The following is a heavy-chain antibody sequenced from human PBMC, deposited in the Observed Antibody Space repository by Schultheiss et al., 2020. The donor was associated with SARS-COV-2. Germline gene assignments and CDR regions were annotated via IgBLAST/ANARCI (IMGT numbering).Heavy chain of an antibody. J-gene: IGHJ3*02. CDR1: AYTFSVNF. D-gene: IGHD1-26*01. CDR2: INPNSGGT. Sequence: ASVKVSCKASAYTFSVNFIHWVRQAPGQGLEWMGWINPNSGGTNYAQKFQGRVTMTRDTSISTAYMELSRLRSDDTAVYYCAREKMYSGSYGCAFDIWGQGTMVTVSS. CDR3: AREKMYSGSYGCAFDI. V-gene: IGHV1-2*02.